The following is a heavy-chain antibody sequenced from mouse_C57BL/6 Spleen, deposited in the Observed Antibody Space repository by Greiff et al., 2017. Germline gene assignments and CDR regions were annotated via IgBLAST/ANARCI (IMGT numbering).Heavy chain of an antibody. V-gene: IGHV5-15*01. D-gene: IGHD2-3*01. CDR1: GFTFSDYG. Sequence: EVQLVESGGGLVQPGGSLKLSCAASGFTFSDYGMAWVRQAPRQGPEWVAFISNLAYSIYYADTVTGRFTISRENAKNTLYLEMSSLRSEDTAMYYCARHRGDGLDYWGQGTTLTVSS. J-gene: IGHJ2*01. CDR2: ISNLAYSI. CDR3: ARHRGDGLDY.